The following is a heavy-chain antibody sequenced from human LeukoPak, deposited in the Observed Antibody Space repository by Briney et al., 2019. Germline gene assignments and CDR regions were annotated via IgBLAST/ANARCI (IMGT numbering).Heavy chain of an antibody. CDR1: GGTFSSYA. J-gene: IGHJ4*02. CDR2: IIPIFGIA. Sequence: SVKVSCKASGGTFSSYAISWVRQAPGQGLEWMGRIIPIFGIANYAQKFQGRVTITADKSTSTAYMELSSLRSEDTAVYYRARAQYCSGGSCYHDYWGQGTLVTVSS. V-gene: IGHV1-69*04. D-gene: IGHD2-15*01. CDR3: ARAQYCSGGSCYHDY.